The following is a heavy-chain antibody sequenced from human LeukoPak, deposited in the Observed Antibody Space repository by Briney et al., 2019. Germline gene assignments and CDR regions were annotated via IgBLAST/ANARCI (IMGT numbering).Heavy chain of an antibody. Sequence: GASVKVSCKASGYTFTGYYMHWVRQAPGQGLEWMGWINPNSGGTNYAQKLQGRVTMTTDTSTSTAYMELRSLRSDDTAVYYCARDLKGALAYYYDSSGYNFDYWGQGTLVTVSS. J-gene: IGHJ4*02. CDR1: GYTFTGYY. CDR3: ARDLKGALAYYYDSSGYNFDY. D-gene: IGHD3-22*01. V-gene: IGHV1-2*02. CDR2: INPNSGGT.